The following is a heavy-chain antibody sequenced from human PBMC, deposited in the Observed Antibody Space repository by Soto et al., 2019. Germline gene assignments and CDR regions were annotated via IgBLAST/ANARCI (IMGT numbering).Heavy chain of an antibody. D-gene: IGHD3-22*01. Sequence: GGSLRLSCAASGFTFSSYSMNWVRQAPGKGLEWVSSISSSSSYIYYADSVKGRFTISRDNAKNSLYLQMNSLRAEDTAVYYCATGGAMIVVVLDYWGQGTLVTVSS. J-gene: IGHJ4*02. CDR2: ISSSSSYI. V-gene: IGHV3-21*01. CDR1: GFTFSSYS. CDR3: ATGGAMIVVVLDY.